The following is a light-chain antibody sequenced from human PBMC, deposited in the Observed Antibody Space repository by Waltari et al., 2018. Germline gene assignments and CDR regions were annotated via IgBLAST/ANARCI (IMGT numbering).Light chain of an antibody. CDR2: GAS. CDR3: QQYNNWPPSWT. CDR1: QSVGSN. J-gene: IGKJ1*01. V-gene: IGKV3-15*01. Sequence: EIVMTQSPDTLSVSPGERATLSCRASQSVGSNLAWYQQKPGQAPRLLIYGASTRATDIPARFSGSGSGTEFTLTITRMQSEDFAVYYCQQYNNWPPSWTFGQGTKVEIK.